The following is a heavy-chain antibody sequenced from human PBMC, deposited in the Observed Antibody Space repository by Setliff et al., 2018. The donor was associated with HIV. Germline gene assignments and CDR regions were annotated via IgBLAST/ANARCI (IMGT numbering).Heavy chain of an antibody. D-gene: IGHD3-22*01. CDR1: GFTFSDYG. CDR2: IWDDGSKK. V-gene: IGHV3-33*01. CDR3: ARDPYYYESSGRVDAFDI. Sequence: PGGSLRLSCEASGFTFSDYGMHWVRQAPGKGLEWVAVIWDDGSKKYYVDSVKGRFTISRDNSKNTLYLQMNSLRAEDTAVYYCARDPYYYESSGRVDAFDIWGQGTMVTVSS. J-gene: IGHJ3*02.